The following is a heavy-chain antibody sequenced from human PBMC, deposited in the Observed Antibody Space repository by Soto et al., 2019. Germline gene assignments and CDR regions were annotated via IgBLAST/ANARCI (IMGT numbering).Heavy chain of an antibody. D-gene: IGHD3-10*01. J-gene: IGHJ4*02. CDR2: ISAYNGNT. Sequence: ASVKVSCKASGYTFTSYGISWVRQAPGQGLEWMGWISAYNGNTNYAQKLQGRVTMTTDTSTSTAYMELRSLRSDDTAVYYCARDVKAGSGSYPLDYWGQGTPVTVS. V-gene: IGHV1-18*01. CDR3: ARDVKAGSGSYPLDY. CDR1: GYTFTSYG.